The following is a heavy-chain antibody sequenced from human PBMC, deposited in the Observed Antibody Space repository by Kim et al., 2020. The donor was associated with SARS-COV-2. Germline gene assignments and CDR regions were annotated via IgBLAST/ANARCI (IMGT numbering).Heavy chain of an antibody. CDR3: ARQRGDHSRAMVRER. J-gene: IGHJ4*02. CDR2: IYYSGST. V-gene: IGHV4-39*01. D-gene: IGHD3-10*01. CDR1: GGSISSSSYY. Sequence: SETLSLTCTVSGGSISSSSYYWGWIRQPPGKGLEWIGSIYYSGSTYYNPSLKSRVTISVDTSKNQFSLKLSSVTAADTAVYYCARQRGDHSRAMVRERWGQGTLVTVSS.